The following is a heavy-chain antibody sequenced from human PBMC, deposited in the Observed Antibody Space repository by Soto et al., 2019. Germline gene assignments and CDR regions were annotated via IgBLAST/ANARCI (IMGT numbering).Heavy chain of an antibody. CDR1: GYTFTSYY. J-gene: IGHJ4*02. Sequence: QVQLVQSGAEVKKPGASVKVSCKASGYTFTSYYMHWVRQAPGQGLEWMGLINPSGGSTSYAQKFQGRVTMTRDTSTSTVYMELSSLRSEDTAVYYCARDLSYSSGWYEGLPSDWGQGTLVTVSS. CDR3: ARDLSYSSGWYEGLPSD. V-gene: IGHV1-46*01. CDR2: INPSGGST. D-gene: IGHD6-19*01.